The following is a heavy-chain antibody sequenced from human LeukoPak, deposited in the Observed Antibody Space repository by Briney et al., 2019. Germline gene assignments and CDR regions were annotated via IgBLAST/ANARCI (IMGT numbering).Heavy chain of an antibody. J-gene: IGHJ4*02. CDR3: AKVSGRGAYCGGDCKGPFDY. D-gene: IGHD2-21*01. CDR1: GFTFSRHG. CDR2: VRYDGSDK. Sequence: PGGSLRLSCAASGFTFSRHGMHWVRQAPDKGLGGGAFVRYDGSDKYYADSVKVRFTISRDDSQNTLYLQMNSLRPEDTAVYYCAKVSGRGAYCGGDCKGPFDYWGQGTLVTVSS. V-gene: IGHV3-30*02.